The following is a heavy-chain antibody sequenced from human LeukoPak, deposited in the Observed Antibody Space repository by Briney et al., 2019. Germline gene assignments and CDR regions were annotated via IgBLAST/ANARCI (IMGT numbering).Heavy chain of an antibody. J-gene: IGHJ4*02. CDR2: ISSSSSTI. CDR3: ARVVGAPI. Sequence: GGSLRLSCAASGFTFSSYSMNWVRQAPGKGLEWVSYISSSSSTIYYADSVKGRFTISRDNAKNLLYLQMNSLRAEDTAVYYCARVVGAPIWGQGTLVTVSS. CDR1: GFTFSSYS. V-gene: IGHV3-48*04. D-gene: IGHD1-26*01.